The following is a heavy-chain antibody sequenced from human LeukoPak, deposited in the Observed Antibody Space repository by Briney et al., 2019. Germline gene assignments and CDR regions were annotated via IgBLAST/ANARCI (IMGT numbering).Heavy chain of an antibody. D-gene: IGHD6-13*01. V-gene: IGHV1-46*01. J-gene: IGHJ4*02. CDR2: INPSGGST. CDR1: GYTFTSYY. Sequence: ASVKVACKASGYTFTSYYMHWVRQAPGQGLECVGVINPSGGSTSYAQKFQGRVTMTRDTSTSTVYVELSSLRSEDTAVYYCARQVTAARPSPFDYWGKGTLVTVS. CDR3: ARQVTAARPSPFDY.